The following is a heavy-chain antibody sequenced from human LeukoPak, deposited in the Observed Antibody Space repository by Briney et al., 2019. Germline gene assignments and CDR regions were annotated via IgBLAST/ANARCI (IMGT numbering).Heavy chain of an antibody. D-gene: IGHD3-10*01. Sequence: SETLSLTCTVSGGSISSSSYYWGWIRQPPGKGLEWIGSIDYSGRTYYNPSLKSRVTISVDTSKNQFSLKLSSVTAADTAVYYCASDHYYGSGIFDYWGQGTLVTVSS. CDR1: GGSISSSSYY. V-gene: IGHV4-39*01. J-gene: IGHJ4*02. CDR2: IDYSGRT. CDR3: ASDHYYGSGIFDY.